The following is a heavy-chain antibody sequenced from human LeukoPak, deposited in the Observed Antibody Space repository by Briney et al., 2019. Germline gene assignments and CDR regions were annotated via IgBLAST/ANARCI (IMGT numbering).Heavy chain of an antibody. Sequence: ASVKVSCKASGYTFTGYYLRWVRQAPGQGPEWMGWINPNSGGSNSAQKFQGRVTMTRDTSINTAYMELSRLTSDDTAVYYCARVRRITRTTGDYFYYMDVWGKGTTVTVSS. CDR1: GYTFTGYY. CDR3: ARVRRITRTTGDYFYYMDV. D-gene: IGHD1-7*01. CDR2: INPNSGGS. V-gene: IGHV1-2*02. J-gene: IGHJ6*03.